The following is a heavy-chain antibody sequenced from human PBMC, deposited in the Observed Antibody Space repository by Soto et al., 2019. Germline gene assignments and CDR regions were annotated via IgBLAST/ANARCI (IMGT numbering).Heavy chain of an antibody. CDR3: ARDRVGLDY. D-gene: IGHD3-16*01. V-gene: IGHV3-48*02. CDR2: ISNTRTTI. CDR1: GFTFSNYN. J-gene: IGHJ4*02. Sequence: EVQLVESGGGLVQPGGSRKLSCEASGFTFSNYNMNWVRQAPRKGLEWLAYISNTRTTIYYADSVKGRFTIARDNVKSSLYLYMNSLRDEDTAVHYCARDRVGLDYWGQGTLVTVSS.